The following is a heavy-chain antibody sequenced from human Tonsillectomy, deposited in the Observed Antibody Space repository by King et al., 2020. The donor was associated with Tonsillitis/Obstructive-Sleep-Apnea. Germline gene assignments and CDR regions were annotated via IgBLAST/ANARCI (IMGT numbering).Heavy chain of an antibody. D-gene: IGHD3-10*01. CDR2: IDWDGDK. Sequence: VTLKESGPALVKPTQTLTLTCTFSGFSLSTHGMCVSWIRQSPGQVLEWLALIDWDGDKYYSTSLRTRLTISRDTSKNQVVLRLSLMDPVDTATYYCALPNEWFGEFYAFDNWGQGTTVTVSS. J-gene: IGHJ3*02. CDR1: GFSLSTHGMC. CDR3: ALPNEWFGEFYAFDN. V-gene: IGHV2-70*13.